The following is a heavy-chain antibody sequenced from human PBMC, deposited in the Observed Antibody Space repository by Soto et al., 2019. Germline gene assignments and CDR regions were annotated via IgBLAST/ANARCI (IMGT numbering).Heavy chain of an antibody. CDR3: AMSNSNDLYYHFES. V-gene: IGHV3-9*01. CDR1: GFTFDDYA. D-gene: IGHD3-22*01. Sequence: ESGGGLVQPGGSLRLSCAASGFTFDDYAMHWVRQAPGKGLEWVSGINWNSDTIGYAASVKGRFTVSRDNAKGSLLLQMSSLRPQHTAVYFCAMSNSNDLYYHFESWGQGTPFTVSS. CDR2: INWNSDTI. J-gene: IGHJ4*02.